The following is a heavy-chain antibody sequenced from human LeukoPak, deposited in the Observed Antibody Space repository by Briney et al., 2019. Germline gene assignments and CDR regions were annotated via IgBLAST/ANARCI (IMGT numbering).Heavy chain of an antibody. CDR3: ARGRSFHYYGSGSYNDY. J-gene: IGHJ4*02. CDR2: INSDGSST. Sequence: GGSLRLSCAASGFSFTGYWMHWVRQGPGKGLVWVSRINSDGSSTSYADSVKGRFTISRDNAKNTLYLQMNSLRAEDTAVYYCARGRSFHYYGSGSYNDYWGQGTLVTVSS. CDR1: GFSFTGYW. D-gene: IGHD3-10*01. V-gene: IGHV3-74*01.